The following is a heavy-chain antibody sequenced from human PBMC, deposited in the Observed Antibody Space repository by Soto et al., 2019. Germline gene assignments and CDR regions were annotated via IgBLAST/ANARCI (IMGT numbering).Heavy chain of an antibody. CDR3: ANVGSGSFWGLRDP. J-gene: IGHJ5*02. CDR2: ISASGGTT. D-gene: IGHD3-10*01. CDR1: GFTFKRNA. Sequence: DVQVLESGGGSVQPGGSLRLSCSASGFTFKRNAMTWVRQAPGQGLEWVSSISASGGTTYYVDSAKGRFTVSRDNSKSTLYLQMDSLRVEDTAIYFCANVGSGSFWGLRDPWGQGTLVTVSS. V-gene: IGHV3-23*01.